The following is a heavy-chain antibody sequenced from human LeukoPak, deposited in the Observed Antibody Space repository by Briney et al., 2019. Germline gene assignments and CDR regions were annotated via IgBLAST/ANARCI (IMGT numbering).Heavy chain of an antibody. D-gene: IGHD5-12*01. CDR1: GFTFSSYW. V-gene: IGHV3-74*01. Sequence: GGSLRLSCGASGFTFSSYWMNWVRQAPGEGLVWVSRMNSDGSSTSYADSVKGRFTISRDNAKKTLYLQMNSLRAEDTAVYYCTREHGGYKGYEDYWGQETLVTVSS. CDR2: MNSDGSST. J-gene: IGHJ4*02. CDR3: TREHGGYKGYEDY.